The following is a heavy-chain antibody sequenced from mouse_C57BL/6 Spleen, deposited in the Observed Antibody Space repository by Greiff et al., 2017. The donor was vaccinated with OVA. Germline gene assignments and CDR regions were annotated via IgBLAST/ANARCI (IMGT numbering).Heavy chain of an antibody. V-gene: IGHV14-2*01. CDR3: AISSPYGDNGLAY. J-gene: IGHJ2*01. Sequence: VQLQQSGAELVKPGASVKLSCTASGFNIKDYYMHWVKQRTEQGLEWIGRIDPEDGETKYAPKFQGKATITADTSSNTASLQLTCLTSEDTAVYYCAISSPYGDNGLAYWGQGTPLTVSS. D-gene: IGHD2-13*01. CDR1: GFNIKDYY. CDR2: IDPEDGET.